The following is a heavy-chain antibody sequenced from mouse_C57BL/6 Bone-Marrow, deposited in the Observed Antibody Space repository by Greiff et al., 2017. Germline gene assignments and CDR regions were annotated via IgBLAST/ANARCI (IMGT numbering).Heavy chain of an antibody. CDR1: GYTFTSYW. CDR2: IDPSDSYT. CDR3: AREGRPYYGSSLYYVDY. Sequence: QVQLQQPGAELVKPGASVKLSCKASGYTFTSYWMQWVKQRPGQGLEWIGEIDPSDSYTNYNQKFKGKATLTVATSSSTAYMQLSSLTAEDSAVYYCAREGRPYYGSSLYYVDYWGQGTTLTVSS. J-gene: IGHJ2*01. D-gene: IGHD1-1*01. V-gene: IGHV1-50*01.